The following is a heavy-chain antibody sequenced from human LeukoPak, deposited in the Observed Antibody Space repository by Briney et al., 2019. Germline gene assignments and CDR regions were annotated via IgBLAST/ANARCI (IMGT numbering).Heavy chain of an antibody. CDR3: ARVGNWNIIPQLGNFDY. Sequence: ASVTVSFTASGYTFTIYGISWVRQAPGQGLEWMGWISAYNGNTNYAQKLQGRVTMTTDTSTSTAYMELRSLRSDDTAVYYCARVGNWNIIPQLGNFDYWGQGTLVTVSS. V-gene: IGHV1-18*01. D-gene: IGHD1/OR15-1a*01. CDR2: ISAYNGNT. J-gene: IGHJ4*02. CDR1: GYTFTIYG.